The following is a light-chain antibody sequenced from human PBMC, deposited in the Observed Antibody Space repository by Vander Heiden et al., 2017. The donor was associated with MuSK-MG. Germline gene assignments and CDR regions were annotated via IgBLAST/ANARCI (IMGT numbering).Light chain of an antibody. CDR3: QQRGNWPPTWT. CDR2: DAS. J-gene: IGKJ1*01. Sequence: EIVLTQSPATLSLSPGERATLSCRASQSVSSYLAWYQQKPGQAPRLLIYDASNRATGIPARFSGSGSGTDFTLTISSLEPEDFAVYYCQQRGNWPPTWTFGPGTKVEIK. V-gene: IGKV3-11*01. CDR1: QSVSSY.